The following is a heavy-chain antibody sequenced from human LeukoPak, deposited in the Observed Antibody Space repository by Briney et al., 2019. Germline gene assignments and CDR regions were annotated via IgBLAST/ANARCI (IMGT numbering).Heavy chain of an antibody. CDR2: IYPGDSDT. Sequence: GESLKISCKGSGYSFTSYWIGWVRQMTGKGLEWMGIIYPGDSDTRYSPSFQGQVTISADKSISTAYLQWSSLKASDTAMYYCASGPREGLEFSHYYFDYWGQGTLVTVSS. D-gene: IGHD1-26*01. V-gene: IGHV5-51*01. CDR3: ASGPREGLEFSHYYFDY. J-gene: IGHJ4*02. CDR1: GYSFTSYW.